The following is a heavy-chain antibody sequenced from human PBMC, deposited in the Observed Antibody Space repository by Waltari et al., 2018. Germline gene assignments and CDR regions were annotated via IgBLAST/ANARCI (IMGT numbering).Heavy chain of an antibody. Sequence: QVTLKESGPVLVKPTETLTLTCTVPGLSLRNARMGVSWNRQPPGKALEWLAHIFSNDEKSYSTSLKSRLTISKDTSKSQVVLTMTNMDPVDTATYYCARTVATMYSSSSTDYWGQGTLVTVSS. CDR1: GLSLRNARMG. D-gene: IGHD6-6*01. CDR2: IFSNDEK. CDR3: ARTVATMYSSSSTDY. J-gene: IGHJ4*02. V-gene: IGHV2-26*01.